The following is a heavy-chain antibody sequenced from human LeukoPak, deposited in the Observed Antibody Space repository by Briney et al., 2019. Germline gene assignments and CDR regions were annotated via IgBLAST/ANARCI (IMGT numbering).Heavy chain of an antibody. CDR1: GYSFTSYW. V-gene: IGHV5-51*01. CDR2: IYPGDSDT. Sequence: GESLKISCKGSGYSFTSYWIGWVRQMPGKGLEWMGIIYPGDSDTRYSPSFQGQVTISADKSISTAYLQWSSLKASDTAMYYCARLGTSGIVGATTDYFDYWGQGTLVTVSS. J-gene: IGHJ4*02. D-gene: IGHD1-26*01. CDR3: ARLGTSGIVGATTDYFDY.